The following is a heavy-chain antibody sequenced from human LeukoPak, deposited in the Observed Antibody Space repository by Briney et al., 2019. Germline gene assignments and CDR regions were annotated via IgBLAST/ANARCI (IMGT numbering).Heavy chain of an antibody. Sequence: GGSLRLSCAASGFTFSSYAMSWVRQAPGKGLEWVSAISGSGGSTYYADSVKGRFAISRDDSKNTLYLQMDSPGAEDTAVYYCAKAFSSAYDHGPTDSWGQGTLVTVSS. CDR2: ISGSGGST. CDR3: AKAFSSAYDHGPTDS. CDR1: GFTFSSYA. J-gene: IGHJ4*02. D-gene: IGHD6-19*01. V-gene: IGHV3-23*01.